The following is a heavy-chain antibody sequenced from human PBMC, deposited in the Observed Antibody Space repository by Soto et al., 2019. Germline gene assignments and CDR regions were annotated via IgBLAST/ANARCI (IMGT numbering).Heavy chain of an antibody. Sequence: QLQLQESGPGLVKPSETLSLTCTVSGGSISSSSYYWGWIRQPPGKGLEWIGSIYYSGSTYYNPSLKSRVPXXVXTSXNQFSLKLSSVTAADTAVYYCARHRTLAAAGIFDYWGQGTLVTVSS. D-gene: IGHD6-13*01. CDR1: GGSISSSSYY. V-gene: IGHV4-39*01. CDR2: IYYSGST. J-gene: IGHJ4*02. CDR3: ARHRTLAAAGIFDY.